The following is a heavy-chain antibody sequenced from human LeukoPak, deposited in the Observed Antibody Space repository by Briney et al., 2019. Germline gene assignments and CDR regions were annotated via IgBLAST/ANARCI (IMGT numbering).Heavy chain of an antibody. J-gene: IGHJ4*02. CDR3: ARAGQYIVVVPAAMSRVDY. CDR1: GFTFSSYW. Sequence: GGSLSLSCAASGFTFSSYWMSWVRQAPGKGLEWVANIKQDGSEKYYVDSVKGRFTISRDNAKNSLYLQMNSLRAEDTAVYYCARAGQYIVVVPAAMSRVDYWGQGTLVTVSS. V-gene: IGHV3-7*01. D-gene: IGHD2-2*01. CDR2: IKQDGSEK.